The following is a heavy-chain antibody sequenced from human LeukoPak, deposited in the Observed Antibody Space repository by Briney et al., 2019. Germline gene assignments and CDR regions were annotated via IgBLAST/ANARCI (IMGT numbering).Heavy chain of an antibody. Sequence: SETLSLTCAVYGGSFSGYYWSWIRQPPGKGLEWIGEINHSGSTNYNPSLKSRVTISVDTSKNQLSLKLSSVTAADTAVYYCAGHLRAVAGYFDYWGQGTLVTVSS. CDR2: INHSGST. CDR1: GGSFSGYY. CDR3: AGHLRAVAGYFDY. V-gene: IGHV4-34*01. D-gene: IGHD6-19*01. J-gene: IGHJ4*02.